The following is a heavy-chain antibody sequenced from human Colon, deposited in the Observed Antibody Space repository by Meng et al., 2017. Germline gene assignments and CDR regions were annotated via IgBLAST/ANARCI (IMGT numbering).Heavy chain of an antibody. CDR1: GGCIRNDQW. Sequence: GQEEELGPGLVKPSGTLSLTCDVSGGCIRNDQWWSWIRQPPRKGLEWIGEINHSGSTNYNPSLKSRVTISVDTSKNQFSLKLSSVTAADTAVYYCARSLGYYDYVWGSYPPGYWGQGTLVTVSS. J-gene: IGHJ4*02. D-gene: IGHD3-16*01. CDR3: ARSLGYYDYVWGSYPPGY. V-gene: IGHV4-4*02. CDR2: INHSGST.